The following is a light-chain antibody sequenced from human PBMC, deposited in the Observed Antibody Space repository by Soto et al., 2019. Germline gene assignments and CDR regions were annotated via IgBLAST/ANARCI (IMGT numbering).Light chain of an antibody. CDR1: QSLSSW. V-gene: IGKV1-5*03. Sequence: DIQMTQSPSTLSASVGDRVTITCRASQSLSSWLAWHQQKPGKAPNLLIYKASSLESAVPSRFSGSGSGTEFTLTISCLQPDDFATYYCQQYNSFPYTVGQGTKLEIK. CDR3: QQYNSFPYT. J-gene: IGKJ2*01. CDR2: KAS.